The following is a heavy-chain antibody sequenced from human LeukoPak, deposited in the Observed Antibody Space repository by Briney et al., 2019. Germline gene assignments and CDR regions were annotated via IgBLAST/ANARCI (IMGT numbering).Heavy chain of an antibody. CDR3: ARDLMTTPTWDFDY. D-gene: IGHD3-16*01. V-gene: IGHV1-2*02. CDR2: INPNSGTT. J-gene: IGHJ4*02. CDR1: GYTLTGYY. Sequence: ASVKASCKVSGYTLTGYYMHCVRQAPGERLEWMGWINPNSGTTNYAQKFQGRVTVTRDTSISTAYMELSRLESDDTAVYYCARDLMTTPTWDFDYWGQGTLVTVAS.